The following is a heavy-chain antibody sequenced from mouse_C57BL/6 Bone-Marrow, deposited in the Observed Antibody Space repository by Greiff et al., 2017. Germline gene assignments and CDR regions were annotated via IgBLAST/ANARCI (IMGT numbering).Heavy chain of an antibody. CDR2: IDPSDSYT. CDR1: GYTFTSYW. CDR3: ARSKWYGYDGYWYFDV. J-gene: IGHJ1*03. D-gene: IGHD2-2*01. V-gene: IGHV1-59*01. Sequence: QVQLQQPGAELVRPGTSVKLSCKASGYTFTSYWMHWVKQRPGQGLEWIGVIDPSDSYTNYNQKFKGKATLTVDPSSSTAYMQLSSLTSEDSAVYYCARSKWYGYDGYWYFDVWGTGTTVTVSS.